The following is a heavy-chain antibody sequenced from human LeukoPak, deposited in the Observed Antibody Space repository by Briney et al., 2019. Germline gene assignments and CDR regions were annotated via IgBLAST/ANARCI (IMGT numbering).Heavy chain of an antibody. CDR3: ARDRAARPGGDSDY. V-gene: IGHV3-21*01. D-gene: IGHD6-6*01. CDR1: GFTFSSYS. J-gene: IGHJ4*02. Sequence: GGSLRLSCAASGFTFSSYSMNWVRQAPGKGLEWVSSISSSSSYIYYADSVKGRFTISRDNAKNSLYLQMNSLRAEDTAVYYCARDRAARPGGDSDYWGQGTLVTVSS. CDR2: ISSSSSYI.